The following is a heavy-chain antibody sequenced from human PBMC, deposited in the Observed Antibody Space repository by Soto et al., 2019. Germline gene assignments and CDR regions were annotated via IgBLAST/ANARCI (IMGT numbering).Heavy chain of an antibody. V-gene: IGHV4-31*03. J-gene: IGHJ4*02. CDR2: IYYSGST. CDR3: ARESYYDSSGYPQFDY. D-gene: IGHD3-22*01. Sequence: PSETLSLTCTVSTGSISSGGYYWSWIRQHPGKGLEWIGYIYYSGSTYYNPSLKSRVTISVDTSKNQFSLKLSSVTAADTSVYYCARESYYDSSGYPQFDYWGQGTLVTVAS. CDR1: TGSISSGGYY.